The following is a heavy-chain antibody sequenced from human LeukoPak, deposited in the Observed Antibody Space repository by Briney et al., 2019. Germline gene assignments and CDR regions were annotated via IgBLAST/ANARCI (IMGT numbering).Heavy chain of an antibody. J-gene: IGHJ4*02. CDR3: AIGENPRNTHIAIIDY. Sequence: PSETLSLTCTVSGYSISSGYFWGWIRQPPGKGLEWIGSISPGGSTYFNPSLKNRVILSVDTSKNQFSLKLGSVTAADTAPYYCAIGENPRNTHIAIIDYWGQGTLVTVSS. D-gene: IGHD6-13*01. CDR2: ISPGGST. CDR1: GYSISSGYF. V-gene: IGHV4-38-2*02.